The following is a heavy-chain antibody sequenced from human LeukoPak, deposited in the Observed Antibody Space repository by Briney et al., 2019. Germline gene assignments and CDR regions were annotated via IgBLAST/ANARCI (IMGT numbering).Heavy chain of an antibody. CDR2: MNPNSGNT. CDR1: GYTFTSYD. Sequence: ASVKVSCKASGYTFTSYDINWVRQATGQGLEWMGWMNPNSGNTGYAQKFQGRVTMTRNTSISKAYMELSSLRSEVTAVYYCAVNLVATTHYLPYWGQGTLVTVSS. V-gene: IGHV1-8*01. CDR3: AVNLVATTHYLPY. J-gene: IGHJ4*02. D-gene: IGHD5-12*01.